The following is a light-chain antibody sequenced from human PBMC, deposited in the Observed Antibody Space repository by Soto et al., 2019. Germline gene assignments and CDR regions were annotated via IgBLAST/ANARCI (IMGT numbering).Light chain of an antibody. CDR3: QQLNSYPLT. V-gene: IGKV1-9*01. Sequence: DIQLTQSPSFLSASVRDRVTITCWSSQGISSYLAWYQQKPGKAPKLLIYAASTLQSGVPSRFSGSGSGTKFTLTISSLQPEDFATYYCQQLNSYPLTFGGGTKVDIK. CDR1: QGISSY. J-gene: IGKJ4*01. CDR2: AAS.